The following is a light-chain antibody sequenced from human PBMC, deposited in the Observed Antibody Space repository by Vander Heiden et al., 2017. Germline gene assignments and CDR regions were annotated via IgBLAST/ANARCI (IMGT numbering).Light chain of an antibody. V-gene: IGKV1-33*01. Sequence: DIQMTQSPSSLSASVGDRITITCQASQDINNNLNWYQHKPGTAPRLLISDASNLEAGVPSRFSGSGYGTDFTFTISSLQPEDVATYYCQQYDHFSPLTFGGGTRLEIK. CDR2: DAS. J-gene: IGKJ4*01. CDR3: QQYDHFSPLT. CDR1: QDINNN.